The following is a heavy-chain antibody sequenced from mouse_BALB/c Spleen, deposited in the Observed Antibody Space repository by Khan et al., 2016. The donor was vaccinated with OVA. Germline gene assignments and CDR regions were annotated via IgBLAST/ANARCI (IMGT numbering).Heavy chain of an antibody. Sequence: QVQLQQPGAELVKPGTSVKISCKASGYTFTSYYMYWVKQRPGQGLEWIGGINPNNGDSNFNEKFKSKATLTVDKSSSTAYMQLGILTSEDSAVYYCARSGYSNPCAYWGQGTLVTVSA. J-gene: IGHJ3*01. CDR2: INPNNGDS. CDR1: GYTFTSYY. D-gene: IGHD2-5*01. V-gene: IGHV1S81*02. CDR3: ARSGYSNPCAY.